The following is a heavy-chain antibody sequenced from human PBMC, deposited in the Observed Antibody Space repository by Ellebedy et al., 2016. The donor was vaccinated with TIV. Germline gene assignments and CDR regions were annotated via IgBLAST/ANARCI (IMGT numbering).Heavy chain of an antibody. J-gene: IGHJ4*02. CDR2: IYYTGRT. CDR3: ARVLRGSQFEY. CDR1: GDSISSSSDYH. D-gene: IGHD1-26*01. Sequence: GSLRLSCRVSGDSISSSSDYHWAWVRQPPGKGLEWIGSIYYTGRTFYNTSLMSRVTISVDTSKNQYSLKVTSVTATDTAVYYCARVLRGSQFEYWGQGTLVTVSS. V-gene: IGHV4-39*01.